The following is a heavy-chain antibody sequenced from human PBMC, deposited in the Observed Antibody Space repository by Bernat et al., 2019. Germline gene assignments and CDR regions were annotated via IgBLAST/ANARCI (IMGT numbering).Heavy chain of an antibody. CDR3: ARHGSDWSFDY. CDR1: GGSISSYC. D-gene: IGHD6-19*01. V-gene: IGHV4-59*08. J-gene: IGHJ4*02. CDR2: TCNSGST. Sequence: QVQLQESGPGLVKPSETLSLTCTVSGGSISSYCWSWIRQPPGKGLEWIGYTCNSGSTNYNPSHKSRIILSIDTSKNQFSLKLNSVTAADTAVYYCARHGSDWSFDYWGQGTLVTVPS.